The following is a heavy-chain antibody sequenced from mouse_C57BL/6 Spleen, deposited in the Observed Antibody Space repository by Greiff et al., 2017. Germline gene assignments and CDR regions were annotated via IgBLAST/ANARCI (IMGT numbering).Heavy chain of an antibody. CDR2: ISDGGSYT. CDR1: GFTFSSYA. J-gene: IGHJ2*01. D-gene: IGHD1-1*01. CDR3: ARGYYYGSSYDFDY. V-gene: IGHV5-4*03. Sequence: EVKLQESGGGLVKPGGSLKLSCAASGFTFSSYAMSWVRQTPEKRLEWVATISDGGSYTYYPDNVKGRFTISRDNAKNNLYLQMSHLKSEDTAMYYCARGYYYGSSYDFDYWGQGTTLTVSS.